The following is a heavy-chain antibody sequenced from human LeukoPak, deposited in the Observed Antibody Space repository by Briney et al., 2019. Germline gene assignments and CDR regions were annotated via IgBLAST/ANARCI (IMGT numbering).Heavy chain of an antibody. V-gene: IGHV3-15*01. Sequence: GGSLRLSCAASGFTFSDAWMTCVRQAPGKGLEWVGRIKSKVNGGTTDYAAPVKGRFTISRDDSKNTLYFQMNSLKTEDTAVYYCTALGYPQYFHHWGQGTLVTVSS. CDR1: GFTFSDAW. CDR2: IKSKVNGGTT. CDR3: TALGYPQYFHH. D-gene: IGHD2-15*01. J-gene: IGHJ4*02.